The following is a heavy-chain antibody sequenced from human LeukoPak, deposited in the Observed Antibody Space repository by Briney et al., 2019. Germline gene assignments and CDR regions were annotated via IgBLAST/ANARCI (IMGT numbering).Heavy chain of an antibody. CDR3: ARLRGPNCSGGSCYDY. V-gene: IGHV7-4-1*02. CDR1: GYTFTSYA. D-gene: IGHD2-15*01. Sequence: GASVKVSCKSSGYTFTSYAMNWVRQAPGQGLEGMGWINTNTGNATYAQGFTGRLVFSLDTSVSTAYLQISSLKAEDTAVYYCARLRGPNCSGGSCYDYWGQGTLVTVSS. CDR2: INTNTGNA. J-gene: IGHJ4*02.